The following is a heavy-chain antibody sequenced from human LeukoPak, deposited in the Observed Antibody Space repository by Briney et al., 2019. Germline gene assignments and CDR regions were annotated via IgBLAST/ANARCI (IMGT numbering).Heavy chain of an antibody. D-gene: IGHD2-15*01. CDR1: GYTFTRYG. V-gene: IGHV1-18*01. CDR3: ARDGGYCSGGSCPDNWFDP. J-gene: IGHJ5*02. CDR2: ISAYNCNT. Sequence: ASVKVSCKASGYTFTRYGIRWLRQAPGQGLEWMGWISAYNCNTNYAQKLQGRVTMTTDTSTSTAYMELRSLRSDDTAVYYCARDGGYCSGGSCPDNWFDPWGQGTLVTVSS.